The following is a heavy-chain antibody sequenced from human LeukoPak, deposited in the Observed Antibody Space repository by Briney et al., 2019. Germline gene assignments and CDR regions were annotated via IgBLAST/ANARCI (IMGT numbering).Heavy chain of an antibody. Sequence: GRSLRLSCAASGFTFSSYAMHWVRQAPGKGLEWVAVISYDGSNKYYADSVKGRFTISRDNSKNTLYLQMNSLRAEDTGVYYCAKDHYWSIDYWGRGTLVTVSS. CDR1: GFTFSSYA. V-gene: IGHV3-30-3*01. CDR2: ISYDGSNK. D-gene: IGHD3-3*01. J-gene: IGHJ4*02. CDR3: AKDHYWSIDY.